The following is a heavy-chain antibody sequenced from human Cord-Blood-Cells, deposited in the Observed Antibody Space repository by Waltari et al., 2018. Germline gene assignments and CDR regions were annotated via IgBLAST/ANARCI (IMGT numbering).Heavy chain of an antibody. CDR1: GFTFSSYA. CDR2: ISGSGGST. Sequence: EVQLLVSGGGLVQHGGSLSLSCAASGFTFSSYAMSWVRKAPGKGLEWVSAISGSGGSTYYADSVKGRFTISRDNSKNTLYLQMNSLRAEDTAVYYCAKVMDYYSNYYWYFDLWGRGTLVTVSS. D-gene: IGHD4-4*01. J-gene: IGHJ2*01. V-gene: IGHV3-23*01. CDR3: AKVMDYYSNYYWYFDL.